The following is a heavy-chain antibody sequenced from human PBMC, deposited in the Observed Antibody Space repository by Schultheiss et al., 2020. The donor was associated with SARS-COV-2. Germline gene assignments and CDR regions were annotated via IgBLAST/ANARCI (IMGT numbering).Heavy chain of an antibody. CDR2: ISGSGGST. Sequence: GGSLRLSCAASGFTFSSYSMNWVRQAPGKGLECVSAISGSGGSTYYADSVKGRFTISRDNAKNTLYLQMNSLRAEDTAVYYCARETAPGDYWGQGTLVTVSS. CDR1: GFTFSSYS. D-gene: IGHD1-1*01. J-gene: IGHJ4*02. V-gene: IGHV3-23*01. CDR3: ARETAPGDY.